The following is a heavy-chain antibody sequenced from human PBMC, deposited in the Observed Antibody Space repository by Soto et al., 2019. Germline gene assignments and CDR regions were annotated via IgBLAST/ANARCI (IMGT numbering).Heavy chain of an antibody. Sequence: PSETLSLTCAVYGGSFSGYYWSWIRQPPGKGLEWIGEINHSGSTNYNPSLKSRVTISVDTSKNQFSLKLSSVTAADTAVYYCARAYYYVISGYYYGSRRNWFDPWAQGTLVTVSS. CDR3: ARAYYYVISGYYYGSRRNWFDP. V-gene: IGHV4-34*01. D-gene: IGHD3-22*01. CDR2: INHSGST. J-gene: IGHJ5*02. CDR1: GGSFSGYY.